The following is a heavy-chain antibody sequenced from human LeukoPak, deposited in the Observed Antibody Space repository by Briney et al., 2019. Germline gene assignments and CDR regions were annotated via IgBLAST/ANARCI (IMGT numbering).Heavy chain of an antibody. CDR3: ARAVFWSGVYDY. V-gene: IGHV3-74*01. CDR2: INTDGSDT. Sequence: PGGSLRLSCAASGFTFATYWMHWVRQAPGKGLVWVSRINTDGSDTSYADSVKGRFTISRDNAKNTLYLQMNSLRAEDTAVYFCARAVFWSGVYDYWGQGTLVTVSS. J-gene: IGHJ4*02. CDR1: GFTFATYW. D-gene: IGHD3-3*01.